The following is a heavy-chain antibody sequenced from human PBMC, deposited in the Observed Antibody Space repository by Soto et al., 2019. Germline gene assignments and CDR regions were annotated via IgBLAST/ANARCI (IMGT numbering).Heavy chain of an antibody. D-gene: IGHD2-2*01. Sequence: SLRLSCSASGFTFSSFGMHLVRQAPVKGLEWVSLISYDGSDKYYADSVKGRFTISRDNSKNTLYLQMDSLRAEDTAVYYCAKDQPSVAYWGQGSLVTVSS. CDR3: AKDQPSVAY. J-gene: IGHJ4*02. CDR2: ISYDGSDK. CDR1: GFTFSSFG. V-gene: IGHV3-30*18.